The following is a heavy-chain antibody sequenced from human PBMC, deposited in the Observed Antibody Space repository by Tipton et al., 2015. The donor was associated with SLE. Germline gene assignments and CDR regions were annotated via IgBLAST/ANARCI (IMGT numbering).Heavy chain of an antibody. J-gene: IGHJ4*02. D-gene: IGHD2-2*01. CDR2: IWFDGSNT. CDR1: GFTFSRYG. CDR3: ARDRGSSTRDLFDY. Sequence: SLRLSCAASGFTFSRYGMHWVRQAPGKGLEWVALIWFDGSNTYHADSVKGRFTITRDNSKNTLFLHMNSLRAEDTAVYYCARDRGSSTRDLFDYWGQGTLVTVSS. V-gene: IGHV3-33*01.